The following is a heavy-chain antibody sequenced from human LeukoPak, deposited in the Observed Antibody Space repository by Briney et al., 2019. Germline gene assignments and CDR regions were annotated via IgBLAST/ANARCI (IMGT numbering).Heavy chain of an antibody. J-gene: IGHJ4*02. Sequence: SGTLSLTRSVSGGSISNYYWSWIRQPPGKGLEWIGDIYYGGSTNYNPALKSRVTISGDTSKNQFSLRLSSVTAAATAVDYCARLHYVWGSTPAFDYWGQGTLVTVSS. CDR2: IYYGGST. V-gene: IGHV4-59*01. CDR1: GGSISNYY. CDR3: ARLHYVWGSTPAFDY. D-gene: IGHD3-16*01.